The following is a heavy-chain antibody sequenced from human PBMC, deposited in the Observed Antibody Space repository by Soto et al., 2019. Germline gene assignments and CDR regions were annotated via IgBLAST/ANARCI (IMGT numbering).Heavy chain of an antibody. Sequence: SETLSLTCTVSGGSISSSSYYWGWIRQPPGKGLEWIGSIYYSGSTYYNPSLKSRVTISVETSKNQFSLKLSSVTAADTAVYYCARHPTGRHSWENWFDPWGQGTLVTVSS. CDR2: IYYSGST. J-gene: IGHJ5*02. V-gene: IGHV4-39*01. CDR1: GGSISSSSYY. D-gene: IGHD1-1*01. CDR3: ARHPTGRHSWENWFDP.